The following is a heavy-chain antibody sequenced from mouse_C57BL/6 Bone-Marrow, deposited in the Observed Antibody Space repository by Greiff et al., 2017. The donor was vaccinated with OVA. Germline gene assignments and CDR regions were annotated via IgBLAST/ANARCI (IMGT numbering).Heavy chain of an antibody. Sequence: EVQGVESGGGLVQPGGSLKLSCAASGFTFSDYGMAWVRQAPRKGPEWVAFISNLAYSIYYADTVTGRFTISRENAKNTLYLEMSSLRSEDTAMYYCARKDGGAMDYWGQGTSVTVSS. V-gene: IGHV5-15*01. CDR3: ARKDGGAMDY. CDR1: GFTFSDYG. CDR2: ISNLAYSI. J-gene: IGHJ4*01.